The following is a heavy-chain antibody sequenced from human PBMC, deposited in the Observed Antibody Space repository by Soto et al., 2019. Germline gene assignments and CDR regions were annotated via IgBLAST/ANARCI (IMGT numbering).Heavy chain of an antibody. CDR1: GGSISGSPYH. Sequence: SETLSLTCTVSGGSISGSPYHWGWFRQPPGKGLEWIGSIGDDGRVYYNPSLTGRATLFVNTSKSRFSLNLNSVTAADTAVYYCAITPTIEADGPDYWGQGILVTVSS. D-gene: IGHD6-6*01. V-gene: IGHV4-39*02. CDR3: AITPTIEADGPDY. J-gene: IGHJ4*02. CDR2: IGDDGRV.